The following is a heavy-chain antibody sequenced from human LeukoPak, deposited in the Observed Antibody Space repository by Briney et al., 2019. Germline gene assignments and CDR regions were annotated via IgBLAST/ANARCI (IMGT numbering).Heavy chain of an antibody. Sequence: PSETLSLTCTVSSGSISSYYWSWIRQPPGKGLEWIGYIYNSGSTNYNPSLKSRVTISVDTSKNQFSLKLSSVTAADTAVYYCAREQSDYYGMDVWGQGTTVTVSS. CDR2: IYNSGST. V-gene: IGHV4-59*01. CDR1: SGSISSYY. D-gene: IGHD6-19*01. CDR3: AREQSDYYGMDV. J-gene: IGHJ6*02.